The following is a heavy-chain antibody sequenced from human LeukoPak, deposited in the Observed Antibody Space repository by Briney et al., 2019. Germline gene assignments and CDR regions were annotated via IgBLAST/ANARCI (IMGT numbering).Heavy chain of an antibody. CDR3: ARCPLKYYYGMDV. J-gene: IGHJ6*02. V-gene: IGHV3-21*04. CDR2: ISSSSSYI. D-gene: IGHD6-6*01. CDR1: GFTFNTYT. Sequence: GGSLRLSCADSGFTFNTYTMNWVRQAPGKGLEWVSSISSSSSYIYYADSVKGRFTISRDNAKNSLYLQMSSLRAEDTAIYYCARCPLKYYYGMDVWGQGTTVTVSS.